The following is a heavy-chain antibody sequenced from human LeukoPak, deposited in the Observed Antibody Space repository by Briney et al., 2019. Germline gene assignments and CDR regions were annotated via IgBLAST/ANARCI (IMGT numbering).Heavy chain of an antibody. J-gene: IGHJ3*02. CDR2: IYTSGST. Sequence: SETLSLTCTVSGGSISSGSYYWSWIRQPAGKGLEWIGRIYTSGSTNYNPSLTSRVTMSVDTSKNQFSLKLGSVTAADTAVYYCARALYYDPDSNAFDIWGQGTMVTVSS. D-gene: IGHD3-3*01. V-gene: IGHV4-61*02. CDR3: ARALYYDPDSNAFDI. CDR1: GGSISSGSYY.